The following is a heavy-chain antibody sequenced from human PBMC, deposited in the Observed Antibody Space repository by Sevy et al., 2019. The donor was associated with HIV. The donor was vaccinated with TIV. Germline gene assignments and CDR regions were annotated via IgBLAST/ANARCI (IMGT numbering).Heavy chain of an antibody. D-gene: IGHD3-16*02. J-gene: IGHJ4*02. CDR1: GGSFSGYY. Sequence: SETLSLTCAVYGGSFSGYYWSWIRQPPGKGLEWIGEINHSGSTNYNPSLKSRVTISVDTSKNQFSLKLSSVTAADTAVYYCARGRPNYDYIWGSYRYTGSGPDYFDYWGQGTLVTVSS. CDR3: ARGRPNYDYIWGSYRYTGSGPDYFDY. CDR2: INHSGST. V-gene: IGHV4-34*01.